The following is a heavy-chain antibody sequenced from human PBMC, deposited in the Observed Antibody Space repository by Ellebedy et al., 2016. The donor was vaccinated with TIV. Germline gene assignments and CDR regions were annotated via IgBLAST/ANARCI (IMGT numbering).Heavy chain of an antibody. CDR1: GFTFSNYA. D-gene: IGHD3-22*01. CDR2: ISYDGSNK. J-gene: IGHJ4*02. Sequence: GESLKISXATSGFTFSNYAMHWVRQAPGKGLEWVTFISYDGSNKFYADSVKGRFTISRDNSKNTLYMQMNSLRAEDTAVYYCAKGGYYDVSGYYYFEYWGQGTLVTVPA. V-gene: IGHV3-30-3*01. CDR3: AKGGYYDVSGYYYFEY.